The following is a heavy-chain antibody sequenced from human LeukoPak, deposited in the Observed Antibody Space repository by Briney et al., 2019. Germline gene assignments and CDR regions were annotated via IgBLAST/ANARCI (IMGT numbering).Heavy chain of an antibody. CDR1: GGSFSGYY. J-gene: IGHJ4*02. CDR2: INHSGST. Sequence: SETLSLTCAVYGGSFSGYYWSWIRQPPGKGLEWIGEINHSGSTNYNPSLKSRVTISVDTSKNQFSLKLSSVTAADTAVYYRARGVREKDYWGQGTLVTVSS. CDR3: ARGVREKDY. V-gene: IGHV4-34*01. D-gene: IGHD1-26*01.